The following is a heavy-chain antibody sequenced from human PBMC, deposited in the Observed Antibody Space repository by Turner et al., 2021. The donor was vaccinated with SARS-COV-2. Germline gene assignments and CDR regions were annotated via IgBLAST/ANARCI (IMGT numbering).Heavy chain of an antibody. Sequence: QVPLVQSGAEVKMPGASVTVSCEASGYTFTGYYLHWVRQAPGQGLEWMGWINPEGGNTNYAQKFQDRVTVTRATSITTTYLELRGLRPDDTAVYYCARAHGRFDWRVDDWGQGTLVTVSS. V-gene: IGHV1-2*02. CDR3: ARAHGRFDWRVDD. CDR1: GYTFTGYY. CDR2: INPEGGNT. J-gene: IGHJ4*02. D-gene: IGHD3-9*01.